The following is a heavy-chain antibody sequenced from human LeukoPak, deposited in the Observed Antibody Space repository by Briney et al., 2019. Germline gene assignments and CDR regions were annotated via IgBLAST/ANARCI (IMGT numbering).Heavy chain of an antibody. J-gene: IGHJ4*02. CDR2: TSYDGSNK. V-gene: IGHV3-30*04. Sequence: PGRSLRLSCAASGFTFSSYAMHWVRQAPGKGLEWVAVTSYDGSNKYYADSVKGRFTISRDNSKNTLYLQMNSLRAEDTAVYYCARVGSSGWDFDYWGQGTLVTVSS. CDR1: GFTFSSYA. D-gene: IGHD6-19*01. CDR3: ARVGSSGWDFDY.